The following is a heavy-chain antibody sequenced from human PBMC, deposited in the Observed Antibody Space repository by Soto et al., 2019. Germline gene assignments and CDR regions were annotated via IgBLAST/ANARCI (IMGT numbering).Heavy chain of an antibody. Sequence: GGSLTLSCSVSCVTLSNVWMNWVRQAPGKGPEWVGRIKSKTDGGTVEYAAPVKDRFTISRDDSENTLYLQMSSLRAEDTAVYYCTRGRENYSYFDYWGQGIVVTVSS. D-gene: IGHD1-26*01. CDR2: IKSKTDGGTV. CDR1: CVTLSNVW. J-gene: IGHJ4*02. CDR3: TRGRENYSYFDY. V-gene: IGHV3-15*07.